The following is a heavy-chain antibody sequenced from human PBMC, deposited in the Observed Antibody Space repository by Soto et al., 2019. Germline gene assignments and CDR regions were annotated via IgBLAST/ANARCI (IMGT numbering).Heavy chain of an antibody. CDR3: ARHYGYEVFEY. CDR2: IYYSVNT. D-gene: IGHD5-18*01. Sequence: PSETLSLTCXVSGGSISSSSYYWGWIRQPPGKGLEWIGSIYYSVNTYYNPSLKSRVTISVDTSKNQFSLKLSSVTAADTAVYYCARHYGYEVFEYWGQGTLVTVSS. CDR1: GGSISSSSYY. V-gene: IGHV4-39*01. J-gene: IGHJ4*02.